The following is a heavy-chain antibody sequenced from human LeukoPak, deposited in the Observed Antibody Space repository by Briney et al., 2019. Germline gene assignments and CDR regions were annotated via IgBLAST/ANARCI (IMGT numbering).Heavy chain of an antibody. CDR1: GFTFDDYA. D-gene: IGHD3-3*01. CDR2: ISWNSGSI. J-gene: IGHJ5*02. V-gene: IGHV3-9*01. Sequence: PGGSLRLSCAASGFTFDDYAMHWVPQAPGKGLEWVSGISWNSGSIGYADSVKGRFTISRDNAKNSLYLQMNSLRAEDTALYYCAKDGNYDFWSAQEGWFDPWGQGTLVTVSS. CDR3: AKDGNYDFWSAQEGWFDP.